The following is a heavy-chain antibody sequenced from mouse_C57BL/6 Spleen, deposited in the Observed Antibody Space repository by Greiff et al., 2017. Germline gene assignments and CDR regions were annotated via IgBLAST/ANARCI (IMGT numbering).Heavy chain of an antibody. D-gene: IGHD1-1*01. CDR2: INYDGSST. CDR3: ARDQDYGSTDWYFDV. CDR1: GFTFSDYY. Sequence: EVMLVESEGGLVQPGSSMKLSCTASGFTFSDYYMAWVRQVPEKGLEWVANINYDGSSTYYLDSLKSRFIISRDNAKNILYLQMSSLKSEDTATYYCARDQDYGSTDWYFDVWGTGTTVTVSA. J-gene: IGHJ1*03. V-gene: IGHV5-16*01.